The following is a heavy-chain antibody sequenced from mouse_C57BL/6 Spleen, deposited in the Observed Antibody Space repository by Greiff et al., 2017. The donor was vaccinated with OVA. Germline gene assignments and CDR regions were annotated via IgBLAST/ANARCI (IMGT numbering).Heavy chain of an antibody. CDR3: ARDRTGTMEY. CDR1: GFTFSSYA. Sequence: EVKLVQSGAGLVKPGGSLKLSCAASGFTFSSYAMSWVRQTPEKRLEWVATISDGGGYTYYPDNVKGRFTISRDNAKNNLYLQMSHLKSEDTAMYYCARDRTGTMEYWGQGTLVTVSA. D-gene: IGHD4-1*01. V-gene: IGHV5-4*01. J-gene: IGHJ3*01. CDR2: ISDGGGYT.